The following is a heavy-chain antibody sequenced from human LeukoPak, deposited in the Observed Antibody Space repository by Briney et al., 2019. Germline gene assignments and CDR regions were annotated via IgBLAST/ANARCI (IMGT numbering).Heavy chain of an antibody. J-gene: IGHJ4*02. CDR2: ISYDGSNK. CDR1: GFTFSSYA. V-gene: IGHV3-30*04. Sequence: GGSLRLSCAASGFTFSSYAMHWVRQAPGKGLEWVAVISYDGSNKYYADSVKGRFTISRDNSKNTLYLQMNSLRAEDTAVYYCARDPSGCCSGGSCAGDWGQGTLVTVSS. CDR3: ARDPSGCCSGGSCAGD. D-gene: IGHD2-15*01.